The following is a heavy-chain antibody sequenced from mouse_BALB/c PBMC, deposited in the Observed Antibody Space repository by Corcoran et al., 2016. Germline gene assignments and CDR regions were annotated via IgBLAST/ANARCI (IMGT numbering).Heavy chain of an antibody. Sequence: QIQLEQSGPELKKLGETVKVSCKASGYTFKNNGMNWVKQAQGKGLKGVSWINTYTGEPTYADDFKGRFAFSLETSATTAYLQINKLKNEDMATYVCALYYGSCYVDYWGQGTTLTVSS. CDR3: ALYYGSCYVDY. CDR2: INTYTGEP. D-gene: IGHD1-1*01. CDR1: GYTFKNNG. V-gene: IGHV9-1*02. J-gene: IGHJ2*01.